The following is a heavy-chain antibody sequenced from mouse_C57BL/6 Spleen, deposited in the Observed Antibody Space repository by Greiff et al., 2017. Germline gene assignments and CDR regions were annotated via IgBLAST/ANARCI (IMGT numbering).Heavy chain of an antibody. CDR3: ARNFDGDYEYYDV. CDR2: IWTGGGT. Sequence: VKLVESGPGLVAPSQSLSITCTVSGFSLTSYAISWVRQPPGKGLEWLGVIWTGGGTNYNAALKSRLSISKDNSKSQVFLKMHSLQTDYTARYYCARNFDGDYEYYDVWGTGTTVTVSS. J-gene: IGHJ1*03. CDR1: GFSLTSYA. D-gene: IGHD2-13*01. V-gene: IGHV2-9-1*01.